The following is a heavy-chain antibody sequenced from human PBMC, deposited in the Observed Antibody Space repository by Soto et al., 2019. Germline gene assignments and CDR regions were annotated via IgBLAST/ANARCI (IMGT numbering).Heavy chain of an antibody. CDR1: GGSCSGYY. CDR3: ARLAVVVVARYYYYMDV. Sequence: SETLSLTCAVYGGSCSGYYWSWIRQTPGKGLEWIGEINHSGSTNYNPSLKSRVTISVDTSKNQFSLKLSSVTAADTAVYYCARLAVVVVARYYYYMDVWGKGTTVTVSS. J-gene: IGHJ6*03. D-gene: IGHD2-15*01. CDR2: INHSGST. V-gene: IGHV4-34*01.